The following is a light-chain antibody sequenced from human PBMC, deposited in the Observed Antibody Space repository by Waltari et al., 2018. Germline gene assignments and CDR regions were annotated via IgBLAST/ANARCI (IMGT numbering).Light chain of an antibody. V-gene: IGLV2-14*03. J-gene: IGLJ2*01. CDR3: SSYIDSSTLEL. CDR2: YVS. CDR1: SSDIRGYNY. Sequence: QSALTQPASVSGSPGQSITITCTGTSSDIRGYNYVSWYQQVPGKAPKLMLSYVSNRRSGVASRFSGSEAGNTASLTISGLQAEDEADYFCSSYIDSSTLELFGGGTSLTVL.